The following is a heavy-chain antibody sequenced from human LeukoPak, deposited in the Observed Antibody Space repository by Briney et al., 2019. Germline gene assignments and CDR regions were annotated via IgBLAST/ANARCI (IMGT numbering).Heavy chain of an antibody. CDR2: ISYDGSYK. Sequence: PGGSLRLSCAASGFTFSSYGMHWVRQAPGKGLEWVAVISYDGSYKYYADSVKGRFTISRDNSKNTLYLQMNSLRAEDTAVYYCAKDRVFDYWGQGTLVTVSS. J-gene: IGHJ4*02. CDR3: AKDRVFDY. CDR1: GFTFSSYG. V-gene: IGHV3-30*18.